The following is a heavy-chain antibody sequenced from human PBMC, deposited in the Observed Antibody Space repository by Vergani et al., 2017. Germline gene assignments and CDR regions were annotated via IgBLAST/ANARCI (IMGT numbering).Heavy chain of an antibody. Sequence: QMQLVESGGGVIQPGGSLRLSCAASGFTFSSDGMQWVRQAPGKGLEWVALIDFKGNDAYYTASVRGRFIISRDNSKNTLYLQMNSLRVEDTALYYCAKQYVGTSDCWGQGTLVTVSS. CDR1: GFTFSSDG. CDR3: AKQYVGTSDC. D-gene: IGHD1-14*01. J-gene: IGHJ4*02. V-gene: IGHV3-30*02. CDR2: IDFKGNDA.